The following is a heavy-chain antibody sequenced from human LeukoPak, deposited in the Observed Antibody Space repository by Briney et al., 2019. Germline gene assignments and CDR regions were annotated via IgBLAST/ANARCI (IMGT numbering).Heavy chain of an antibody. CDR2: IYYSGST. CDR1: GGSISSYY. CDR3: ARSSRDYVWGSLTLDY. J-gene: IGHJ4*02. Sequence: SETLSLTCTVSGGSISSYYWSWIRQPPGKGLEWIGYIYYSGSTNYNPPLKSRVTISVDTSKNQFSLKLSSVTAADTAVYYCARSSRDYVWGSLTLDYWGQGTLVTVSS. D-gene: IGHD3-16*01. V-gene: IGHV4-59*01.